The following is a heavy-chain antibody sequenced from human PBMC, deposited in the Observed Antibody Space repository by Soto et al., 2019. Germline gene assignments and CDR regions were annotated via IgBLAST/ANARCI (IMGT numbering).Heavy chain of an antibody. CDR2: INVYNGNT. Sequence: QVQLVQSGAEVKKPGASVKVSCKASGYIFRNYGISWVRQAPGQGLEWMGWINVYNGNTNYAQKLQGRVTMTADPSTSTAYMELRSLRSDDTAVYYCARAIPGGCGHTALDYWGQGTLVTVSS. V-gene: IGHV1-18*01. D-gene: IGHD2-21*01. CDR1: GYIFRNYG. J-gene: IGHJ4*02. CDR3: ARAIPGGCGHTALDY.